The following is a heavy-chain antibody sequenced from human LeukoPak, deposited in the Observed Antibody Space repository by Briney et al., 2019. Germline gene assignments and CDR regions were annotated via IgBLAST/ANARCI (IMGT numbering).Heavy chain of an antibody. J-gene: IGHJ4*02. V-gene: IGHV1-2*02. D-gene: IGHD6-19*01. Sequence: GASVKVSCKASGYTFTGYYMHWVRQAPGQGLEWMGWINPNSGGTNYAQKFQGRVTMTRDASISTAYMELSRLRSDDTAVYYCARDRGQWLFYFDYWGQGTLVTVSS. CDR1: GYTFTGYY. CDR2: INPNSGGT. CDR3: ARDRGQWLFYFDY.